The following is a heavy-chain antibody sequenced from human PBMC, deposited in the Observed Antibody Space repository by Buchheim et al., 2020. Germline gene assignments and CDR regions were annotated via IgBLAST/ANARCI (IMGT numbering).Heavy chain of an antibody. Sequence: EVQLVEPGGGLVQPGGSLRLSCAASGFTFSSYWMHWVRQAPGKGLVWVSRINSDGSSTSYADSVKGRFTISRDNAKNTLYLQMNSLRAEDTAVYYCARAGGTGYSSSWYSYYYGMDVWGQGTT. V-gene: IGHV3-74*01. J-gene: IGHJ6*02. CDR2: INSDGSST. D-gene: IGHD6-13*01. CDR1: GFTFSSYW. CDR3: ARAGGTGYSSSWYSYYYGMDV.